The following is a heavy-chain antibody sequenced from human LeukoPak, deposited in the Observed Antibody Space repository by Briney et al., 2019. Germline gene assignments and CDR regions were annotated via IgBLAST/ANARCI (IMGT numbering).Heavy chain of an antibody. CDR3: ARGIGYYGDYEGDLDY. CDR2: ISYDGSNK. Sequence: PGRSLRLSCAASGFTFSSYAMHWVRQAPGKGLEWVAVISYDGSNKYYADSVKGRFTISRDNSKNTLYLQMNSLRAEDTAVYYCARGIGYYGDYEGDLDYWGQGTLVTVSS. D-gene: IGHD4-17*01. CDR1: GFTFSSYA. J-gene: IGHJ4*02. V-gene: IGHV3-30-3*01.